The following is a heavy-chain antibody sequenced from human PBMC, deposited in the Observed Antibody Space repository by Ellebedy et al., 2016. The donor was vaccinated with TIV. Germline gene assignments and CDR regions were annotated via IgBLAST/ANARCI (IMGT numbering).Heavy chain of an antibody. V-gene: IGHV3-9*01. CDR3: ASPASRLDY. CDR1: GFTFDDYA. J-gene: IGHJ4*02. D-gene: IGHD2-21*02. Sequence: SLKISCAASGFTFDDYAMHWVRQAPGKGLEWVSGISWNGGSIGYADSVKGRFTLSRDNAKNSLYLQMNSLRAEDTAVYYCASPASRLDYWGQGTLVTVSS. CDR2: ISWNGGSI.